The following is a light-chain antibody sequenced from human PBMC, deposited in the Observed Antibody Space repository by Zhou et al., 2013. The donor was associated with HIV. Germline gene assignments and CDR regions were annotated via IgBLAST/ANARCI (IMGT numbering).Light chain of an antibody. CDR3: QQTYSTPRT. Sequence: DIQMTQSPSSLSASVGDRVTITCRASQSISSYLNWYQQKPGKAPKLLIYAASSLQSGVPSRLSGSGSGTDFTLTISSLQPEDFATYYCQQTYSTPRTFGQGPRWNTN. CDR1: QSISSY. CDR2: AAS. V-gene: IGKV1-39*01. J-gene: IGKJ1*01.